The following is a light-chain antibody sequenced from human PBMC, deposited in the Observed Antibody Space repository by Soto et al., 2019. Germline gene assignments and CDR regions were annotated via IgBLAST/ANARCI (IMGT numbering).Light chain of an antibody. V-gene: IGLV2-14*01. CDR3: SSYTSSNTFYV. Sequence: QSALTQPASVSGSPGQSVAISCTGTSSDVGAYNYVSWYQQHPGKAPKLLLSEVSNRPSGVSDRFSGSKSGNTASLTISGLQAEDEADYYCSSYTSSNTFYVFGTGTKLTVL. CDR1: SSDVGAYNY. J-gene: IGLJ1*01. CDR2: EVS.